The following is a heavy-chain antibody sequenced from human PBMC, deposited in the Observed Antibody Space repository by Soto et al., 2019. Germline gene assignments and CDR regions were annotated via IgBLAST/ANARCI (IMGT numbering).Heavy chain of an antibody. CDR1: GYKFTSSW. CDR2: IFPSDSDT. V-gene: IGHV5-51*07. D-gene: IGHD3-22*01. J-gene: IGHJ5*02. Sequence: GESVKISCRTSGYKFTSSWIAWVHQMPGKGLEWMGIIFPSDSDTRYSPSFQGQVTISADRSTSTVFLQWASLKASDTAVYFCARKDKSGYFNWFDPWGQGTLVTVSS. CDR3: ARKDKSGYFNWFDP.